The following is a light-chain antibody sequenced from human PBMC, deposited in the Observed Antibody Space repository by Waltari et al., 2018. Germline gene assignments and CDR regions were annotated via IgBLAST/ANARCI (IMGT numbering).Light chain of an antibody. CDR3: SSYTRSSRLV. Sequence: QSALTQPASVSGSPGQSITIPCTGTSSDIGANDYVSWYQQHPGKAPQLIIFDVDKRPSGISIRFSASKSDNTASLTISGLQAEDEADYYCSSYTRSSRLVFGGGTKLVVL. CDR1: SSDIGANDY. J-gene: IGLJ2*01. CDR2: DVD. V-gene: IGLV2-14*03.